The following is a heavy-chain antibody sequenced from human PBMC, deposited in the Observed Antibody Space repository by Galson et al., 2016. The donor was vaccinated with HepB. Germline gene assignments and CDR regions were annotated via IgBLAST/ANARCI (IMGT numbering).Heavy chain of an antibody. CDR2: IYYSGTT. Sequence: SETLSLTCTVSGDSVNNYNYYWSWIRQPPAKGLEWIGYIYYSGTTDCNPSLKSRLTMAVDASKNQSSLKLSSVTAADTAVYFCARDQGGYFDLWGRGALVTVSS. CDR3: ARDQGGYFDL. J-gene: IGHJ2*01. CDR1: GDSVNNYNYY. V-gene: IGHV4-61*01.